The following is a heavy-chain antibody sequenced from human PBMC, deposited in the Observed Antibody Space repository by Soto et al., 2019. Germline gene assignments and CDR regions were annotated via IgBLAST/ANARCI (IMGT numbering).Heavy chain of an antibody. Sequence: PSLTCTVSGGSVSSGSYYWSWIRQPPGKGLEWIGYIYYSGSTNYNPSLKSRVTISVDTSKNQFSLKLSSVTAADTAVYYCAREVTIFGVVIAYFDYWGQGTLVTVSS. D-gene: IGHD3-3*01. CDR1: GGSVSSGSYY. V-gene: IGHV4-61*01. CDR2: IYYSGST. J-gene: IGHJ4*02. CDR3: AREVTIFGVVIAYFDY.